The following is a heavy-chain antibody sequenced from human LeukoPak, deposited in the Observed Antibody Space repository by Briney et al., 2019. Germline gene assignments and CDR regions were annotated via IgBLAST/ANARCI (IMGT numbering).Heavy chain of an antibody. CDR1: GYTFTGYY. D-gene: IGHD6-19*01. V-gene: IGHV1-2*02. CDR2: INPNSGGR. Sequence: SVKVSCKASGYTFTGYYIHWVRQAPGQRLEWMGWINPNSGGRKYAQKFQGRVTMTRDTSMSTVYMELSRLTSDDTAVYYCASTLTVVGTLDYWGQGTLVPVSS. CDR3: ASTLTVVGTLDY. J-gene: IGHJ4*02.